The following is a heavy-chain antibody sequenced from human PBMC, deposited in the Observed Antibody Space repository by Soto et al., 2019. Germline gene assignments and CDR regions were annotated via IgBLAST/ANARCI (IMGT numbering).Heavy chain of an antibody. CDR2: IYRSGST. J-gene: IGHJ4*02. CDR3: ARVRYSGNWNGLIDY. V-gene: IGHV4-30-2*01. CDR1: VGSISSGAYS. D-gene: IGHD1-1*01. Sequence: SETLSVSCIFSVGSISSGAYSWSWIRQPPGKGLEWIGYIYRSGSTYYIPSLRSRVTISMDRTKNQFSLQLNSVTAGDTAVYFCARVRYSGNWNGLIDYWGQGTMVTVSS.